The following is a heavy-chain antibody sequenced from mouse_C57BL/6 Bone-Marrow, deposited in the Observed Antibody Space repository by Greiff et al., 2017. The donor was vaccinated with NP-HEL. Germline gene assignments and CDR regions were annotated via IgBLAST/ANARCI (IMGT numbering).Heavy chain of an antibody. Sequence: VKLQESGAELVRPGASVKLSCKASGYTFTDYYINWVKQRPGQGLEWIARIYPGSGNTYYNEKFKGKATLTAEKSSSTAYMQLSSLTSEDSAVYFCARFPITTVVAKGDYYAMDYWGQGTSVTVSS. J-gene: IGHJ4*01. CDR3: ARFPITTVVAKGDYYAMDY. V-gene: IGHV1-76*01. CDR2: IYPGSGNT. CDR1: GYTFTDYY. D-gene: IGHD1-1*01.